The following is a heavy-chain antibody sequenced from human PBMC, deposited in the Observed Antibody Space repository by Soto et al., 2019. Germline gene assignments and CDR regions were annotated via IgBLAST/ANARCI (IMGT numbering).Heavy chain of an antibody. CDR3: ARDIPWYYDILTGSTGRPSLYFDY. V-gene: IGHV3-21*01. J-gene: IGHJ4*02. CDR2: ISSSSYI. Sequence: GGSLRLSCAASGFTFSSYSMNWVRQAPGKGLEWVSSISSSSYIYYADSVKGRFTISRDNAKNSLYLQMNSLRAEDTAVYYCARDIPWYYDILTGSTGRPSLYFDYWGQGTLVTVSS. CDR1: GFTFSSYS. D-gene: IGHD3-9*01.